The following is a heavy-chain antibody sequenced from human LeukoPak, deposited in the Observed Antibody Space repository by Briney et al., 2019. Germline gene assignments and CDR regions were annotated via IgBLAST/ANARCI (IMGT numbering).Heavy chain of an antibody. V-gene: IGHV1-8*01. CDR2: MNPNSGNT. J-gene: IGHJ4*02. CDR3: AVAGATGYYFDY. Sequence: ASVKVSCKASGYTFTSYDINWVRQATGQGLEWMGWMNPNSGNTGYAQKFQGRVTMTRNTSIRTAYMELSSLRSEDTAVYYCAVAGATGYYFDYWGQGTLVTVSS. CDR1: GYTFTSYD. D-gene: IGHD1-26*01.